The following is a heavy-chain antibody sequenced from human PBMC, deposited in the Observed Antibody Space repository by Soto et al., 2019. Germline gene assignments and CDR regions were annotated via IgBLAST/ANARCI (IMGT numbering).Heavy chain of an antibody. Sequence: QVQLQESGPGLVKPSQTLSLTCTVSGDSISNGRFYWSWIRQHPGKALEWIGYVSYSGRPYYNPSLQSRLTISLDTSQNQFSLKLSFVTAADTAIYYCARAREYYDTEFDPWGQGALVSVSS. CDR1: GDSISNGRFY. D-gene: IGHD3-22*01. CDR2: VSYSGRP. CDR3: ARAREYYDTEFDP. V-gene: IGHV4-31*03. J-gene: IGHJ5*02.